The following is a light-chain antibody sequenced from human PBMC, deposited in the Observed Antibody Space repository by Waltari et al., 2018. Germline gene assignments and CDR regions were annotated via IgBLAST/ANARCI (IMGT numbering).Light chain of an antibody. Sequence: SSELTQDPAVSVALGQTVRITCQGDSLRSYYASWYQQKPGQAPVLVISGKNNRPSVIRDRFSGSSSGNTASVTITGAQAEDEADYYCNSRDSSGNHLVVFGGGTKLTVL. CDR1: SLRSYY. J-gene: IGLJ2*01. CDR3: NSRDSSGNHLVV. V-gene: IGLV3-19*01. CDR2: GKN.